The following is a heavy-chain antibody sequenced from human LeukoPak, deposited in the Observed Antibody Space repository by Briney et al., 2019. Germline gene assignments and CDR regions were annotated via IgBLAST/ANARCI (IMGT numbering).Heavy chain of an antibody. CDR3: ASNSQDIVVVPAAIDYYYYYGMDV. V-gene: IGHV1-46*01. CDR1: GYTFTSYY. Sequence: ASVKVSCKASGYTFTSYYMHWVRQAPGQGLEWMGIINPSGGSTSYAQKFQGRVTTTRDTSTSTVYMELSSLRSEDTAVYYCASNSQDIVVVPAAIDYYYYYGMDVWGQGTTVTVSS. J-gene: IGHJ6*02. CDR2: INPSGGST. D-gene: IGHD2-2*02.